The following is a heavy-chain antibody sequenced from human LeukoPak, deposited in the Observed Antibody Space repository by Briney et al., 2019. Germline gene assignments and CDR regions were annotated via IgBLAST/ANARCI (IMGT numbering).Heavy chain of an antibody. D-gene: IGHD2-2*01. V-gene: IGHV4-38-2*02. Sequence: PSETLSLTCTVSGYSISSGYYWGWIRQPPGKGLEWIGSIYHSGSTYYNASLKSRVTISVDTSKRHFSLKLSPVTAADTAVYYCARIVVRYYMDVWGKGTTVTVSS. CDR3: ARIVVRYYMDV. CDR2: IYHSGST. CDR1: GYSISSGYY. J-gene: IGHJ6*03.